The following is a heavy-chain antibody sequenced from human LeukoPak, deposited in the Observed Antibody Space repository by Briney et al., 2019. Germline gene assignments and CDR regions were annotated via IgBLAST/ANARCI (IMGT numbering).Heavy chain of an antibody. D-gene: IGHD3-3*01. V-gene: IGHV4-30-4*08. CDR2: IYYSGST. Sequence: SQTLSLTCTVSGGPIGSGDYYWSWIRQPPGKGLEWIGYIYYSGSTYYNPSLKSRVTISVDTSKNQFSLKLSSVTAADTAVYYCAIDFYTRPDYDFWSGYSGFDPWGQGTLVTVSS. CDR1: GGPIGSGDYY. CDR3: AIDFYTRPDYDFWSGYSGFDP. J-gene: IGHJ5*02.